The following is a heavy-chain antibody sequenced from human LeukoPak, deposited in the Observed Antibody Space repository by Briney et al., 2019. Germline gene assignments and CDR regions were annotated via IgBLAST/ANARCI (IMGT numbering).Heavy chain of an antibody. V-gene: IGHV3-48*03. CDR3: ATVAFGYAFDI. D-gene: IGHD3-10*01. CDR2: ISPSGNII. Sequence: GGSLRLSCAASGFTFSSFEMTWVRQAPGKGLEWVSYISPSGNIIRYADSVKGRFTISRDNAKNSLYLQMSSLRAEDTAVYYCATVAFGYAFDIWGQGTMVTVSP. CDR1: GFTFSSFE. J-gene: IGHJ3*02.